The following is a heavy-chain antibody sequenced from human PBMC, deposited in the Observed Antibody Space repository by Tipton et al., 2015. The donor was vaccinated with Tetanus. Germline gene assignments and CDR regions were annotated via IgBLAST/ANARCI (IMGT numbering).Heavy chain of an antibody. CDR1: GFTVSSNY. D-gene: IGHD2-21*01. V-gene: IGHV4-59*05. CDR2: VDYTGHT. J-gene: IGHJ4*02. Sequence: LRLSCAASGFTVSSNYMSWVRQAPGRGLEWIGSVDYTGHTYHNPSLKSRVTLSVDVSKNQFSLRVSSVTAADTALYFCARDSLVGAPVVNCFDRWGLGPLVTVSS. CDR3: ARDSLVGAPVVNCFDR.